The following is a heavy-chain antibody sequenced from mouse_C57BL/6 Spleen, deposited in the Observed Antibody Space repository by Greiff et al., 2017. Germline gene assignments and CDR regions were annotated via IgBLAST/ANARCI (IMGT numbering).Heavy chain of an antibody. V-gene: IGHV1-62-2*01. J-gene: IGHJ2*01. Sequence: QVQLQQSGAELVKPGASVKLSCKASGYTFTEYTIHWVKQRSGQGLEWIGWFYPGSGSIKYNEKFKDKATLTADKSSSTVYMELSRLTSEDSAVYFYARHEFLYDYDEGGFDYWGQGTTLTVSS. CDR1: GYTFTEYT. D-gene: IGHD2-4*01. CDR2: FYPGSGSI. CDR3: ARHEFLYDYDEGGFDY.